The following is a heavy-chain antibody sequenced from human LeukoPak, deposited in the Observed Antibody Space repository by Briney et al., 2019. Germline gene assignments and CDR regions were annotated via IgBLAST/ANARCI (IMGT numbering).Heavy chain of an antibody. V-gene: IGHV5-10-1*01. CDR1: GYSFTSYW. CDR3: ARHDYGDLPFFDY. CDR2: IDPSDSYT. D-gene: IGHD4-17*01. J-gene: IGHJ4*02. Sequence: GESLQISCKGSGYSFTSYWISWVRQMPGKGLEWMGRIDPSDSYTNYSPSFQGHVTISADKSISTAYLQWSSLKASDTAMYYCARHDYGDLPFFDYWGQGTLVTVSS.